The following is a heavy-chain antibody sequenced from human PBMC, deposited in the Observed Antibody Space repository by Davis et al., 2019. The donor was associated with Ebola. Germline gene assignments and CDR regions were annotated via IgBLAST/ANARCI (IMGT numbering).Heavy chain of an antibody. D-gene: IGHD3-22*01. V-gene: IGHV3-23*01. Sequence: GGSLRLSCAASGFIFSSYVMSWVRQAPGKGLEWVSTLGTSADTYYAESVKGRFTISRDNSKNTLYLQMNGLRVEDTAIYYCANGNYDSSGYWGYWFDPWGQGTLVTVSS. CDR3: ANGNYDSSGYWGYWFDP. CDR1: GFIFSSYV. CDR2: LGTSADT. J-gene: IGHJ5*02.